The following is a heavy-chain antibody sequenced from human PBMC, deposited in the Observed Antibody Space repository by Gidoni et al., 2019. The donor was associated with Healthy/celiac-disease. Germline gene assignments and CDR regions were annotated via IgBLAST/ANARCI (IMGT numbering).Heavy chain of an antibody. Sequence: QVQLVESGGGVVEPGRSLRLSCAASGFTFSSYGMHWVRQAPGKGLEWVAVISYDGSNKYYADSVKGRFTISRDNSKNTLYLQMNSLRAEDTAVYYCAKGLGTLYYYYYYGMDVWGQGTTVTVSS. J-gene: IGHJ6*02. CDR1: GFTFSSYG. V-gene: IGHV3-30*18. CDR2: ISYDGSNK. CDR3: AKGLGTLYYYYYYGMDV. D-gene: IGHD1-1*01.